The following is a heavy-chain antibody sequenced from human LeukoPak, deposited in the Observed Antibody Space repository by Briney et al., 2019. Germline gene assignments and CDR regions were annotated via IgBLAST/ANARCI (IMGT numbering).Heavy chain of an antibody. CDR1: GFTFSSYA. CDR3: AKDRCSNGIGCYYYYMDV. V-gene: IGHV3-30*04. D-gene: IGHD2-8*01. Sequence: PGGSLRLSCAASGFTFSSYAMHWVRQAPAKGLEWVAYIQYDGSNEQYARSVKGRCRTSRDSSKNILYLQMNSLRAEDTAVYYCAKDRCSNGIGCYYYYMDVWGKGTTVTISS. CDR2: IQYDGSNE. J-gene: IGHJ6*03.